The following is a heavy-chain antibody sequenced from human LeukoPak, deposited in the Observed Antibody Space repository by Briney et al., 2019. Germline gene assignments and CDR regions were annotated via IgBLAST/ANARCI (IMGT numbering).Heavy chain of an antibody. CDR1: GGTFSSYA. V-gene: IGHV1-69*06. D-gene: IGHD3-9*01. J-gene: IGHJ5*02. Sequence: ASVKVSCKASGGTFSSYAISWVRQAPGQGLEWMGRIIPIFGTANYAQKFQGRVTITADKSTSTAYMELSSLRSEDTAVYYCARRAGIGYYDILTGYYAWFDPWGQGTLVTVSS. CDR2: IIPIFGTA. CDR3: ARRAGIGYYDILTGYYAWFDP.